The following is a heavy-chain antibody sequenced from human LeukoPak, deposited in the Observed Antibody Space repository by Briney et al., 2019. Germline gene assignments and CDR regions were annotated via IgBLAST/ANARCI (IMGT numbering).Heavy chain of an antibody. CDR2: MYLGDSET. V-gene: IGHV5-51*01. D-gene: IGHD6-19*01. J-gene: IGHJ4*02. CDR1: GYSFTNYW. Sequence: GESLKISCKGSGYSFTNYWIGWVRQMPGKGLEWMGIMYLGDSETRYSPSFRGQVTISADKSISTVYLQWSSLKASVTAMYYCVRHEGSISGWPFDYWGQGTLVTVSS. CDR3: VRHEGSISGWPFDY.